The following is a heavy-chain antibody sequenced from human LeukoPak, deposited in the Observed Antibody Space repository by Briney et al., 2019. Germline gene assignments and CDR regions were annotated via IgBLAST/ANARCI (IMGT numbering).Heavy chain of an antibody. J-gene: IGHJ4*02. CDR2: ISSSSSDT. CDR3: ARETYYYGSGSRIFDY. D-gene: IGHD3-10*01. CDR1: GFPFSDYY. Sequence: GGSLRLSCAASGFPFSDYYMRWIRQAPGKGLEWVSYISSSSSDTNYADSVKGRFTISRDNAKNSLYLQMNSLRAEDAAVYYCARETYYYGSGSRIFDYWGQGTLVTVSS. V-gene: IGHV3-11*05.